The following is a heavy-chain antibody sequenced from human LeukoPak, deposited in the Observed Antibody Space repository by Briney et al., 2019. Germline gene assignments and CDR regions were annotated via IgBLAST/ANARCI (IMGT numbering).Heavy chain of an antibody. J-gene: IGHJ3*02. CDR3: ARDFPFPYSRGRNDAFDI. Sequence: ASVKVSCKASGYTFTSYGISWVRQAPGQGLEWMGWISAYNGNTNYAQKLQGRVTMTTDTSTSTAYMELRSLRSDDTAVYYCARDFPFPYSRGRNDAFDIWGQGTMVTVSS. D-gene: IGHD6-19*01. V-gene: IGHV1-18*01. CDR2: ISAYNGNT. CDR1: GYTFTSYG.